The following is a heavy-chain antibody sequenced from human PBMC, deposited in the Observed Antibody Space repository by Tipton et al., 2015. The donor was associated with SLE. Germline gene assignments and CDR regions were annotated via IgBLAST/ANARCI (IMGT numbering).Heavy chain of an antibody. CDR1: GFTFSSYS. CDR2: ISSSGSTI. Sequence: GSLRLSCAASGFTFSSYSMNCVRQAPGKGLEWVSYISSSGSTIYYADSVKGRFTIPRDNSKNKLYLQMNSLRAEDTAVYYCAKDGGDYGYFDYWGQGTLVTVSS. D-gene: IGHD4-17*01. V-gene: IGHV3-48*01. CDR3: AKDGGDYGYFDY. J-gene: IGHJ4*02.